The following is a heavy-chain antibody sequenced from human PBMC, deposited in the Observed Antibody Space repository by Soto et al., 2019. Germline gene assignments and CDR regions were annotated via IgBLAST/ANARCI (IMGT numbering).Heavy chain of an antibody. J-gene: IGHJ6*02. Sequence: SVGLSRTGSEFNSSTFTMTWVRQAPGKGRAWVSTTRGSGGSRFYADSVKGQFTMSRDNSRDTVYLKMDSLRVEDTALYYCEKEGTAEWIHYYYPTDVWGRGTKVTVSS. V-gene: IGHV3-23*01. D-gene: IGHD5-18*01. CDR2: TRGSGGSR. CDR3: EKEGTAEWIHYYYPTDV. CDR1: EFNSSTFT.